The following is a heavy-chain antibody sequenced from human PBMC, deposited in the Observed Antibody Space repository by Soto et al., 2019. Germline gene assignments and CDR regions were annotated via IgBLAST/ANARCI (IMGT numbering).Heavy chain of an antibody. J-gene: IGHJ4*02. CDR3: ARDQGNYYDSSGYYLDY. V-gene: IGHV3-11*05. CDR2: ISSSSSYT. Sequence: GGSLRLSCAASGFTFSDYYMSWIRQAPGKGLEWVSYISSSSSYTNYADSVKGRFTISRDNAKNSLYLQMNSLRAEDTAVYYCARDQGNYYDSSGYYLDYWGQGTLVTVS. CDR1: GFTFSDYY. D-gene: IGHD3-22*01.